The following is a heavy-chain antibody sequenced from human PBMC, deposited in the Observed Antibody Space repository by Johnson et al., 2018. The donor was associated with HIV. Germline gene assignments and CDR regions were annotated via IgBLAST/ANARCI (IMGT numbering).Heavy chain of an antibody. D-gene: IGHD6-13*01. J-gene: IGHJ3*02. Sequence: QMLLVESGGGVVQPGGSLRLSCAASGFTLSSYWMSWVRQAPGKGLEWVAFIRYDGSNKYYADSVKGRFTISRDNSKNTLYLQMNSLRAEDTAVYYCASLIAAAGDDAFDIWGQGTMVTVSS. CDR1: GFTLSSYW. CDR3: ASLIAAAGDDAFDI. V-gene: IGHV3-30*02. CDR2: IRYDGSNK.